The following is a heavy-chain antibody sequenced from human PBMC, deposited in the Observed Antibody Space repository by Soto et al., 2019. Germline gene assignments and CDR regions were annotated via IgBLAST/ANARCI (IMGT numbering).Heavy chain of an antibody. V-gene: IGHV1-2*02. CDR1: GYTFTDHY. J-gene: IGHJ6*02. Sequence: QVQLVQSGAEVKKPGASVKVSYVASGYTFTDHYIHRERHAPGQGLEWMGWINPHSGDTNYAQKVQGRVTLTRDTSISTAYMELSRLRYDDSAVYYCARGRTVNFYGMDVWGQGTTVTVSS. CDR2: INPHSGDT. CDR3: ARGRTVNFYGMDV. D-gene: IGHD4-17*01.